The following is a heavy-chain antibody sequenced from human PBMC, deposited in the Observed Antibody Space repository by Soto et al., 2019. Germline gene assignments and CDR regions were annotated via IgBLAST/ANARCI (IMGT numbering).Heavy chain of an antibody. CDR1: GGTFSSYT. Sequence: QVQLVQSGAEVKKPGSSVKVSCTASGGTFSSYTISWVRQAPGQGLEWMGRIIPIRGIANYAQKFQGRVTITADKSTSTAYMELSSLRSEDTAVYYCARDGAAAATGWFGPWGQGTLVTVSS. J-gene: IGHJ5*02. D-gene: IGHD6-13*01. CDR2: IIPIRGIA. CDR3: ARDGAAAATGWFGP. V-gene: IGHV1-69*08.